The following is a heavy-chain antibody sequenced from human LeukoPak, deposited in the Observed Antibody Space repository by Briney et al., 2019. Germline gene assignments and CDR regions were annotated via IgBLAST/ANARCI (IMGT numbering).Heavy chain of an antibody. Sequence: GGSLRLSCAASGFTFRSYAMSWVRQAPGKGLEWVSGISGSGRSTYYADSVKGRFTISRDNSKNTLYLQMNSLRAEDTAVYYCARDLHGDPEDSYYGMDVWGQGTTVTV. CDR1: GFTFRSYA. CDR2: ISGSGRST. V-gene: IGHV3-23*01. CDR3: ARDLHGDPEDSYYGMDV. J-gene: IGHJ6*02. D-gene: IGHD3-3*01.